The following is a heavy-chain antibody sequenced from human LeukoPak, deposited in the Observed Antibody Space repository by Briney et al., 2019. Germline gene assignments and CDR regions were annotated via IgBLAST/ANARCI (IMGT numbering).Heavy chain of an antibody. CDR2: ISSSSSYI. CDR3: ASSSGWYYFDY. Sequence: GGSLRLSCAASGFTFSSYSMNWVRQAPGKGLEWVSSISSSSSYIYYADSVKGRFTISRDNAKNSLHLQMNSLRAEDTAVYYCASSSGWYYFDYWGQGALVTVSS. V-gene: IGHV3-21*01. J-gene: IGHJ4*02. CDR1: GFTFSSYS. D-gene: IGHD6-19*01.